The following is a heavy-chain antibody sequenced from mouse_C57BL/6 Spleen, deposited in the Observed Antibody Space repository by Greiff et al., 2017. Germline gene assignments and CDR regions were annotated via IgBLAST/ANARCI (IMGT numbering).Heavy chain of an antibody. CDR3: ARHGYYGNYVCYAMDY. Sequence: QVHVKQSGAELVKPGASVKLSCKASGYTFTEYTIHWVKQRSGQGLEWIGWFYPGSGSIKYNEKFKNKATMTADKSSSTVYMELSRLTSEDSAVYFCARHGYYGNYVCYAMDYWGQGTSVTVSA. CDR1: GYTFTEYT. V-gene: IGHV1-62-2*01. D-gene: IGHD2-1*01. J-gene: IGHJ4*01. CDR2: FYPGSGSI.